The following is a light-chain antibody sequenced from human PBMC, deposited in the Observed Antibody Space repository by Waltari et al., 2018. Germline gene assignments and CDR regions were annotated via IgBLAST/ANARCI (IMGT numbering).Light chain of an antibody. Sequence: DIPMTQSPSSLSASVGDRVTITCRASQDINLYVPWFQQRPGKAPKSLIYSASILLSGVPSRFSGSGSGTEFTLTISDLQPEDFATYYCQHYNSFPLTFGGGTKVEIK. V-gene: IGKV1-16*01. J-gene: IGKJ4*01. CDR3: QHYNSFPLT. CDR1: QDINLY. CDR2: SAS.